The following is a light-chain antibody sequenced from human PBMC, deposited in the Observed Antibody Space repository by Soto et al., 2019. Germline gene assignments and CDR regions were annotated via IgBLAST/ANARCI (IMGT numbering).Light chain of an antibody. CDR1: QTVAKS. V-gene: IGKV1-39*01. J-gene: IGKJ1*01. CDR3: QQVYRMPPT. CDR2: ATS. Sequence: DAQMTQSPSSLPTTVGGRGTITRRASQTVAKSLNWYQQKPGKAPDLLIYATSHLHSEVPSRFSGSGSGTDFTLTINSLQPEDFATYYCQQVYRMPPTFGQGSKVDI.